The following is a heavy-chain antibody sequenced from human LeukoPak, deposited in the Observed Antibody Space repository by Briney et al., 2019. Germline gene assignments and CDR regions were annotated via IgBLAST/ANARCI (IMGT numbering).Heavy chain of an antibody. CDR3: ARNRYLDL. J-gene: IGHJ2*01. V-gene: IGHV3-7*01. CDR1: GFTFSRYW. Sequence: GGSLRLSCAASGFTFSRYWMSWVRQAPGKGLEWVANIKEDGSEKYYVDFVKGRFTITRDNAENSLNLQMNSLRVEDTAVYYCARNRYLDLWGRGTLVIVSS. CDR2: IKEDGSEK.